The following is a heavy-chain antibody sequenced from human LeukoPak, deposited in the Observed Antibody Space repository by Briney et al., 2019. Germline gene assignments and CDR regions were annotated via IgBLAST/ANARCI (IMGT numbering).Heavy chain of an antibody. CDR3: AKAYYDSSGYWTDY. Sequence: GGSKRLSCAASGFTFSDYYMSWLRQAPGKGLEWVSYISSSGSTIYYADSVKGRFTISRDNAKNSLYLQMNSLRAEDTAVYYCAKAYYDSSGYWTDYWGQGTLVTVSS. CDR1: GFTFSDYY. V-gene: IGHV3-11*01. D-gene: IGHD3-22*01. J-gene: IGHJ4*02. CDR2: ISSSGSTI.